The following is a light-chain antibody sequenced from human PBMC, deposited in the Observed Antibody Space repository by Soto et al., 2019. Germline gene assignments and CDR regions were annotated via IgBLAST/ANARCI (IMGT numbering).Light chain of an antibody. V-gene: IGKV3-20*01. Sequence: EIVLTQSPGTLSLSPGERATLSCRASQSVRSSYVAWYQQKPGQAPRLLIYGASSRATAIPDRFSGSGSGTDFSFTISRLEPEDFAVYYCKHYGSDNLTLIFGGGTKMEIK. J-gene: IGKJ4*01. CDR3: KHYGSDNLTLI. CDR1: QSVRSSY. CDR2: GAS.